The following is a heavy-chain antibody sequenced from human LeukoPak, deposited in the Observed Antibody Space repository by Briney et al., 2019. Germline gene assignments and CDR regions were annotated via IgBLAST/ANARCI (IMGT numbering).Heavy chain of an antibody. Sequence: WGSLRLSCAASGFTFSSFDMNWVRQPTGKGLEWVSTIGTASDTYYPGSVEGRFTLSRDNAKNSLHLQMNSVTAGDTAVYYCARGPPRGKYYYMDVWGKGTTVTVSS. V-gene: IGHV3-13*01. CDR3: ARGPPRGKYYYMDV. CDR2: IGTASDT. J-gene: IGHJ6*03. D-gene: IGHD1-1*01. CDR1: GFTFSSFD.